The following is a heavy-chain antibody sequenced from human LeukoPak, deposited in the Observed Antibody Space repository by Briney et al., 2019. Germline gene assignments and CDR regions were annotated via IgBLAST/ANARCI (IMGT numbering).Heavy chain of an antibody. CDR2: ISGSGGNT. Sequence: PGGSLRLSCAASGLTFSSYAMSWVRQAPGKGLEWVSGISGSGGNTYYAGSVKGRFTVSRDNSKNTLYLQMNSLRAEDTAVCYCAKDLSSSWYCNYFDYWGQGTLVTVSS. CDR1: GLTFSSYA. V-gene: IGHV3-23*01. J-gene: IGHJ4*02. D-gene: IGHD6-13*01. CDR3: AKDLSSSWYCNYFDY.